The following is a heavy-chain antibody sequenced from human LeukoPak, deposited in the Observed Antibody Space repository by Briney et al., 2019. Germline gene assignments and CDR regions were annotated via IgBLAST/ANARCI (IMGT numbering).Heavy chain of an antibody. CDR2: IYHSGST. J-gene: IGHJ5*02. D-gene: IGHD6-19*01. CDR1: GGSISSGGYY. CDR3: ARSPISGWFDP. V-gene: IGHV4-30-2*01. Sequence: SSQTLSLTCTVSGGSISSGGYYWSWIRQPPGKGLEWIGYIYHSGSTYYNPSLKSRVTISVDTSKNQFSLKLSSVTAADTAVYYCARSPISGWFDPWGQGTLVTVSS.